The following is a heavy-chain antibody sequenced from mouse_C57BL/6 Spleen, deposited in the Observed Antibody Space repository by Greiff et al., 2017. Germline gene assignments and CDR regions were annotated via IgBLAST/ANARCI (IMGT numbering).Heavy chain of an antibody. Sequence: VQLQQSGAELVRPGASVTLSCKASGYTFTDYEMHWVKQTPVHGLEWIGAIDPETGGTAYNKKFKGKAILTADKSSSTAYMELRSLTSEDYAVYYCTTTMIRGYAMDYWGQGTSVTVSS. CDR1: GYTFTDYE. CDR2: IDPETGGT. D-gene: IGHD2-4*01. V-gene: IGHV1-15*01. J-gene: IGHJ4*01. CDR3: TTTMIRGYAMDY.